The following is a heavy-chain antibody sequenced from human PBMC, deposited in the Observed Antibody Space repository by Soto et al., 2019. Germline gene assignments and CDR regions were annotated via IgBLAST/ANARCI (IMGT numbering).Heavy chain of an antibody. J-gene: IGHJ4*02. Sequence: EVQLVESGGGLVQPGGSLRLSCAASGSTFTAYYMTWVRQVPGKGLEWVASINKDGSKQYYVDSVKGRFTISRDNAMNSLYLQMNSLRAGDTALYYCSRENWFQDYWGQGTLVTVSS. CDR3: SRENWFQDY. V-gene: IGHV3-7*03. D-gene: IGHD3-10*01. CDR2: INKDGSKQ. CDR1: GSTFTAYY.